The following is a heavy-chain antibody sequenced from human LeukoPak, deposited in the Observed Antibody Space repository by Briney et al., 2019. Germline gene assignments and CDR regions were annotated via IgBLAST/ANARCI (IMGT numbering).Heavy chain of an antibody. J-gene: IGHJ4*02. V-gene: IGHV3-23*01. CDR1: GLTFSSYA. CDR2: ISGSGGSI. CDR3: MKDSSGSRGYYYAPYLDY. Sequence: GGSQSLSCAPSGLTFSSYAMSWVRHARGEGREWVSSISGSGGSIYYTHCVKGRHTLSRDNHKNTLYLQMNRLRAEDTAVYYCMKDSSGSRGYYYAPYLDYWGEGTLVTVSS. D-gene: IGHD3-22*01.